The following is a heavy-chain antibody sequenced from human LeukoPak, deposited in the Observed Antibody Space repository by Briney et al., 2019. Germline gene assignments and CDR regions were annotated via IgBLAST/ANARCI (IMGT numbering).Heavy chain of an antibody. V-gene: IGHV3-15*01. D-gene: IGHD3-16*01. CDR1: GFAFSNAW. CDR3: TTGGYYDYDDY. CDR2: IKSKTDGGTT. Sequence: PGGSLRLSCAASGFAFSNAWMSWVRQAPGKGLEWVGRIKSKTDGGTTDYAAPVKGRFTISRDDSKNTLYLQMSSLKTEDTAVYYCTTGGYYDYDDYWGRGTLVTVSS. J-gene: IGHJ4*02.